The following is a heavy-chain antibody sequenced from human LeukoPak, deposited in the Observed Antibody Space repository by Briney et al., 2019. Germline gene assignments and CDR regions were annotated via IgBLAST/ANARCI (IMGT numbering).Heavy chain of an antibody. CDR3: VKGDGGVLDPSGRVDYFDF. CDR1: GFTFSSYV. CDR2: ISGSGGST. V-gene: IGHV3-23*01. Sequence: GGSLRLSCAASGFTFSSYVMGWVRQAPGKGLEWVSSISGSGGSTYYTDSVRGRFTISRDNSKNTLYLQVDSLRAEDTAIYYCVKGDGGVLDPSGRVDYFDFWGQGTLVTVSS. J-gene: IGHJ4*02. D-gene: IGHD3-16*01.